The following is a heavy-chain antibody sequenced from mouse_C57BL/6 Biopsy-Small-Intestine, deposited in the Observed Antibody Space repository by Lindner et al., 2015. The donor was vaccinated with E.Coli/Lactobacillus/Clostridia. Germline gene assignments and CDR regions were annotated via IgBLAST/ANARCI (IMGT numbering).Heavy chain of an antibody. J-gene: IGHJ4*01. CDR2: IYPGGGYT. CDR1: GYTFTNYW. Sequence: VQLQESGAELVRPGTSVKMSCKASGYTFTNYWIGWAKQRPGHGLEWIGDIYPGGGYTNYNEKFKGKATLTADKSSSTAYMQFSSLTSEDSAIYYCARGWSYAMDYWGQGTSVTVSS. CDR3: ARGWSYAMDY. V-gene: IGHV1-63*01. D-gene: IGHD1-1*02.